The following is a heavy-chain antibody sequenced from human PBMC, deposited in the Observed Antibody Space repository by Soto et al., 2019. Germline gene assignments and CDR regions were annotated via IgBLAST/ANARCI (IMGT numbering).Heavy chain of an antibody. CDR1: GGSISSSSYY. J-gene: IGHJ3*02. D-gene: IGHD5-12*01. CDR2: IYYSGIT. V-gene: IGHV4-61*05. Sequence: SETLSLTCTVSGGSISSSSYYWGWIRQPPGKGLEWIGYIYYSGITNYNPSLKSRVTISVDTSKNQFSLKLSSVTAADTAVYYCARHLYSGSIDAFDIWGQGTMVTVSS. CDR3: ARHLYSGSIDAFDI.